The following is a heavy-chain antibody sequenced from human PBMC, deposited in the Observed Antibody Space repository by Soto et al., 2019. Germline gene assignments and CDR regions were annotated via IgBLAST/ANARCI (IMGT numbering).Heavy chain of an antibody. CDR2: ISSSSSTI. CDR1: GFTFSSYS. CDR3: AREGSEDIVLMVYAIRYYYYGMDV. V-gene: IGHV3-48*02. J-gene: IGHJ6*02. Sequence: GGSLRLSCAASGFTFSSYSMNWVRQAPGKGLEWVSYISSSSSTIYYADSVKGRFTISRDNAKNSLYLQMNSLRDEDTAVYYCAREGSEDIVLMVYAIRYYYYGMDVWGQGTTVTVSS. D-gene: IGHD2-8*01.